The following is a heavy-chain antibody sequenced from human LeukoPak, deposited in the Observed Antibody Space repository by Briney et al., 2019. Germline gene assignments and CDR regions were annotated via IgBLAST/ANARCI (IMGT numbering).Heavy chain of an antibody. J-gene: IGHJ4*02. V-gene: IGHV4-4*09. CDR3: ARGPPFDY. CDR2: IYTGGIT. Sequence: PSETLSLTCTVSGGSISSYYWSWIRQPPGKSLEWVGYIYTGGITNYNPSLKSRVTISVDTSKNQFSLRLTSVTAADTAMYYCARGPPFDYWGQGTLVAVSS. CDR1: GGSISSYY.